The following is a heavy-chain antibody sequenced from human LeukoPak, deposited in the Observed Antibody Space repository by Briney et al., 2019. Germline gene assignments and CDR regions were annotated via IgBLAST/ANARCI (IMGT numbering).Heavy chain of an antibody. CDR1: GFTGSHNY. CDR3: ARAEFYDFWSSPAFDY. J-gene: IGHJ4*02. D-gene: IGHD3-3*01. CDR2: THSSGGT. Sequence: GSLRLSCAASGFTGSHNYMSWVRQAPGKGLEWASATHSSGGTYYADSVKGRFTISRDNAKNSLYLQMNSLRAEDTAVYYCARAEFYDFWSSPAFDYWGQGTLVTVSS. V-gene: IGHV3-69-1*01.